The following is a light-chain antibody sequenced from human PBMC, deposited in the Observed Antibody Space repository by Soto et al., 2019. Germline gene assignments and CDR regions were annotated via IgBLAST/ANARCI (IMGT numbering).Light chain of an antibody. CDR2: DAS. J-gene: IGKJ4*01. CDR1: QSVSSY. V-gene: IGKV3-11*01. CDR3: QQRSNWPLT. Sequence: EIVFTQSPATLSLSPGERATLSCRASQSVSSYLAWYQQKPGQVPRLLIYDASNRATGIPARFSGSGSGTDSTLTISSLEPEDFAVYYCQQRSNWPLTFGGGTKVDIK.